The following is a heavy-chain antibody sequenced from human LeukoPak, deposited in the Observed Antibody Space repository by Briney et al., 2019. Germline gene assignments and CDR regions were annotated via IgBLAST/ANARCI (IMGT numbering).Heavy chain of an antibody. CDR3: ITPLPYSAQ. Sequence: GGSLRLSCAASGFTFSNAYMNWVRQAPGKGLEWVGRIKPKTDGGTTEYAAPVKGRFSISRDDSKNMLYLQMNSLKTEDTAVYYCITPLPYSAQGGQGTLVTVSS. CDR2: IKPKTDGGTT. J-gene: IGHJ4*02. D-gene: IGHD2-21*01. V-gene: IGHV3-15*07. CDR1: GFTFSNAY.